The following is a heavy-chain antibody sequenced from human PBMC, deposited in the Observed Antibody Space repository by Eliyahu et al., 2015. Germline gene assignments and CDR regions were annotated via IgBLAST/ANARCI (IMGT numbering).Heavy chain of an antibody. V-gene: IGHV3-48*02. D-gene: IGHD5-24*01. CDR3: ARGARWLTLGYFDY. J-gene: IGHJ4*02. CDR2: ISSTSNAI. Sequence: DVYLVESGGDLVQPGGSLRLSCAASGFGVSNYTMIWVRQAPGKGLEWISHISSTSNAIYYADSVKGRFTISRDNAKNSLFLQMNSLRDEDTAMYYCARGARWLTLGYFDYWGQGALVTVSS. CDR1: GFGVSNYT.